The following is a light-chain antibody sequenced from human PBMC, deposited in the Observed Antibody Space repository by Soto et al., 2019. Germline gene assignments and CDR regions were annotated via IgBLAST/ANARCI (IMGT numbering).Light chain of an antibody. CDR1: SSDVGGDHNF. V-gene: IGLV2-14*03. CDR2: DVS. Sequence: QSVLTQPASVSGSPGQSIAISCTGTSSDVGGDHNFVSWYQHHPGKAPKLTIYDVSNRPSGVSDRFSGSKSGNTASLTISGLQAEDEADYYCSSYTSSSTYVFGTGPKVTVL. J-gene: IGLJ1*01. CDR3: SSYTSSSTYV.